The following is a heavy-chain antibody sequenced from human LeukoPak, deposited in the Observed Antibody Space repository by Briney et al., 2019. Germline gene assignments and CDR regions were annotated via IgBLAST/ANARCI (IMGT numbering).Heavy chain of an antibody. CDR2: IRSKAYGGTT. J-gene: IGHJ6*02. Sequence: PGRSLRLSCTASGFTFGDYAMSWVRQAPGKGLEWVGFIRSKAYGGTTEYAASVKGRFTISRDDSKSTAYLQMNSLKTEDTAVYYCTRDLTTVTGFGYYGMDVWGQGTTVTVSS. CDR3: TRDLTTVTGFGYYGMDV. V-gene: IGHV3-49*04. D-gene: IGHD4-17*01. CDR1: GFTFGDYA.